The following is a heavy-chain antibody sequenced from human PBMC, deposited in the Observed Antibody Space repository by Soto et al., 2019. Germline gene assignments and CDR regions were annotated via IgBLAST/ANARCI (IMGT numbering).Heavy chain of an antibody. CDR3: ARGCLGSSLLDY. Sequence: EVQLVESGGGSVQPGGSLTVSCVASGFTFSSYWVHWVRQVAGKGLVWVSRINTDGSSTNYADSVKGRFAISRDNAKNTVYLQMNSLRAEDTAVYYCARGCLGSSLLDYWGQGTLVTVSS. CDR2: INTDGSST. D-gene: IGHD3-10*02. J-gene: IGHJ4*02. V-gene: IGHV3-74*01. CDR1: GFTFSSYW.